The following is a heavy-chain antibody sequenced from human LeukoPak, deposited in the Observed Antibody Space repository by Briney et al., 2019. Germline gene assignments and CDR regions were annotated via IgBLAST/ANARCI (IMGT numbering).Heavy chain of an antibody. Sequence: GGSLRLSCAASGFTFSSYAMSWVRQAPGKGLEWVSAISGSGGSTYYADSVKGRFTISRDNSKNTLYLQMNSLRAEDTAVYYCAKDSVAYYYDSSGYSSYDAFDIWGQGTMVTVSS. V-gene: IGHV3-23*01. J-gene: IGHJ3*02. CDR3: AKDSVAYYYDSSGYSSYDAFDI. CDR1: GFTFSSYA. CDR2: ISGSGGST. D-gene: IGHD3-22*01.